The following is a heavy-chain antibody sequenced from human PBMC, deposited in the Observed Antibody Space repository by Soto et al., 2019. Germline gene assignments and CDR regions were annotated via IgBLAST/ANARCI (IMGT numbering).Heavy chain of an antibody. V-gene: IGHV3-74*01. CDR2: INSDRSNT. Sequence: EVQLVESGGGLVQPGGSLRLSCAASGFTFSSFWMHWVRQAPGEGLVWVSRINSDRSNTNYADSVKGRFTISRDNAKNTLYLQMHSLRAEDTAVYYCARGGVPAAMSYWGQGTLVTVSS. J-gene: IGHJ4*02. CDR1: GFTFSSFW. CDR3: ARGGVPAAMSY. D-gene: IGHD2-2*01.